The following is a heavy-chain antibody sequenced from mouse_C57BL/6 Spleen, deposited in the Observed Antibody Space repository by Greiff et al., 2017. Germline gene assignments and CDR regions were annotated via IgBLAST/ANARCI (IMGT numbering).Heavy chain of an antibody. CDR3: ARSDEY. CDR2: IDPSDSYT. CDR1: GYTFTSYW. V-gene: IGHV1-50*01. J-gene: IGHJ4*01. Sequence: VQLQQPGAELVKPGASVKLSCKASGYTFTSYWMQWVKQRPGQGLEWIGEIDPSDSYTNYNQKFKGKATLTVDTSSSTAYMQLSSLTSEDSAVYYCARSDEYWGQGTSVTVSS.